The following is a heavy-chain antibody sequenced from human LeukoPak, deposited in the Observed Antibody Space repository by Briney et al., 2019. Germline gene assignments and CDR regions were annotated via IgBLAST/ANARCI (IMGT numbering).Heavy chain of an antibody. J-gene: IGHJ4*02. D-gene: IGHD6-13*01. CDR2: INPSGGST. CDR3: ARPPPSSSWPPEAY. Sequence: ASVKVSCKASGYTFTSYGISWVRQAPGQGLEWMGVINPSGGSTNYAQKFQGRVAMTRDTSTNTVYMELSSLRSEDTAVYYCARPPPSSSWPPEAYWGQGTLVTVSS. V-gene: IGHV1-46*01. CDR1: GYTFTSYG.